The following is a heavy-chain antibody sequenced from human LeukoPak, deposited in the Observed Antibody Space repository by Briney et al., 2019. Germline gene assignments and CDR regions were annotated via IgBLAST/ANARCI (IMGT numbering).Heavy chain of an antibody. D-gene: IGHD2-8*01. J-gene: IGHJ4*02. V-gene: IGHV3-30*18. CDR1: GFTFSSYG. CDR2: ISYDGSNK. Sequence: GGSLRLSCVVSGFTFSSYGMHWVRQAPGKGLEWVAVISYDGSNKYYADSVKGRFTISRDNSKNTLYLQMNSLRAEDTAVYYCAKVRSMDLDYWGQGTLVTVSS. CDR3: AKVRSMDLDY.